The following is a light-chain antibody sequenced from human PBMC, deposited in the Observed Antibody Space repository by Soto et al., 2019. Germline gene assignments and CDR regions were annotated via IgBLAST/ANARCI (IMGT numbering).Light chain of an antibody. CDR2: DAS. J-gene: IGKJ1*01. CDR3: QQRSNWPPEIT. CDR1: QSVSIS. V-gene: IGKV3-11*01. Sequence: EIVLAQSPATLSLSPGERATLSCRASQSVSISLAWYQQKPGQAPRLLIYDASNRATGVPARFSGSGSGTDFTLTVSSLEPEDFALYYCQQRSNWPPEITFGQGTKV.